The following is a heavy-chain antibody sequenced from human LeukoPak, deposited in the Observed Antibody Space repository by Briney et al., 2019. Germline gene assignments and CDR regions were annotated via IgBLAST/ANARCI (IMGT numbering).Heavy chain of an antibody. CDR2: IIPIFGTA. Sequence: SVKVSCKASGGTFSSYAIIWVRQAPGQGLEWMGGIIPIFGTANYAQKFQGRVTITTDESTSTAYMELSSLRSEDTAVYYCARGGFRMTLPDYWGQGTLVTVSS. D-gene: IGHD2-8*01. CDR1: GGTFSSYA. J-gene: IGHJ4*02. CDR3: ARGGFRMTLPDY. V-gene: IGHV1-69*05.